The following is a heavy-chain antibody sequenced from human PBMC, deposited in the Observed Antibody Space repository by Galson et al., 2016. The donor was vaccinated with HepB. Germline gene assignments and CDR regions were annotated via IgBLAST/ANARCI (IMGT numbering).Heavy chain of an antibody. CDR1: GFNFSHHT. V-gene: IGHV3-21*01. CDR2: ISSGNTFI. J-gene: IGHJ4*02. Sequence: SLRLSCAASGFNFSHHTMNWVRQVPGKGLEWLSSISSGNTFIYYADSVKGRFTISRDNAKNSPYLLMNSLRAEDTAIYYCARDLDYFHYWGPGTQVAVSS. CDR3: ARDLDYFHY.